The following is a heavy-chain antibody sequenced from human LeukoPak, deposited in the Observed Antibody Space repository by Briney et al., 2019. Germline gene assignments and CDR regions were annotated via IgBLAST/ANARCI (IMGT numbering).Heavy chain of an antibody. CDR3: AKADYGDYLMGGFDP. D-gene: IGHD4-17*01. Sequence: PGGSLRLSCAASGFTFSSYEMNWVRQAPGKGLEWVSYISSSGSTIYYADSVKGRFTISRDNAKNSLYLEMNSLRPEDTALYYCAKADYGDYLMGGFDPWGQGTLVTVSS. J-gene: IGHJ5*02. V-gene: IGHV3-48*03. CDR2: ISSSGSTI. CDR1: GFTFSSYE.